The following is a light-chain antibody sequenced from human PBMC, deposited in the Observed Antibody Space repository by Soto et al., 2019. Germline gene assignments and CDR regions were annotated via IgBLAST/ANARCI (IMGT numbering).Light chain of an antibody. J-gene: IGKJ3*01. CDR3: QEATSFS. CDR1: QGINTW. Sequence: DIQMTQSPSSVSASVGDRVTITCRASQGINTWLAWYQQKPGKVPKLLIYDASSLQSGVPSRFSGSGSGTYFTLTINRLQPEESASYYCQEATSFSFGPGTKVDIK. V-gene: IGKV1-12*02. CDR2: DAS.